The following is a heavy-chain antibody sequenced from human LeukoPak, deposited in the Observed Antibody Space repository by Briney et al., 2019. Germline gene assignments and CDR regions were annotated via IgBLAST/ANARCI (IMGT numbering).Heavy chain of an antibody. Sequence: SETLSLTCAVYGGSFSGYYWSWIRQPPGKGLEWTGEINHSGSTNYNPSLKSRVTISVDTSKNQFSLKLSSVTAADTAVYYCARLKRGLLWFGESYYYGMDVWGQGTTVTVSS. D-gene: IGHD3-10*01. V-gene: IGHV4-34*01. J-gene: IGHJ6*02. CDR2: INHSGST. CDR1: GGSFSGYY. CDR3: ARLKRGLLWFGESYYYGMDV.